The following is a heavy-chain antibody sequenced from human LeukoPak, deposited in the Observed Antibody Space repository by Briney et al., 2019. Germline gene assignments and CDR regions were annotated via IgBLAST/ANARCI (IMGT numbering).Heavy chain of an antibody. CDR1: GFTFSSYA. CDR3: ARLYYYDSSGYYSDAFDI. D-gene: IGHD3-22*01. V-gene: IGHV3-7*01. Sequence: GGSLRLSCAASGFTFSSYAMNWVRQAPGKGLEWVANIKQDGSEKYYVDSVKGRFTISRDNAKNSLYLQMNSLRAEDTAVYYCARLYYYDSSGYYSDAFDIWSQGTMVTVSS. J-gene: IGHJ3*02. CDR2: IKQDGSEK.